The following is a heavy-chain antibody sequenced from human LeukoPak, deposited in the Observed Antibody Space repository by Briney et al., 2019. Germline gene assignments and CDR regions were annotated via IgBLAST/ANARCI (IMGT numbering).Heavy chain of an antibody. J-gene: IGHJ3*02. V-gene: IGHV4-59*01. Sequence: NSSETLSLTCTVSGGSISSYYWSWIRQPPGKGLEWIGYIYYSGSTNYNPSLKSRVTISVDTSKNQFSLKLSSVTAADTAVYYCARLSRMAATLDAFDIWGQGTMVTVSS. D-gene: IGHD5-24*01. CDR1: GGSISSYY. CDR3: ARLSRMAATLDAFDI. CDR2: IYYSGST.